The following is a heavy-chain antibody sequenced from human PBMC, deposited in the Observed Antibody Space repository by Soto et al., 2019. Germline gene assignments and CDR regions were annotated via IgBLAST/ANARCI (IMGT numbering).Heavy chain of an antibody. CDR2: ISAYNGNT. D-gene: IGHD6-6*01. V-gene: IGHV1-18*01. Sequence: QVQLVQSGAEVKKPGASVKVSCKASGYTFTSYGISWVRQAPGQGLEWMGWISAYNGNTNYAQKLQGRVTMTTDTSTSTAYMELRSLRSDDTAVYYCARGVRFEYSSSLSAFDIGGQGTMVTVSS. J-gene: IGHJ3*02. CDR3: ARGVRFEYSSSLSAFDI. CDR1: GYTFTSYG.